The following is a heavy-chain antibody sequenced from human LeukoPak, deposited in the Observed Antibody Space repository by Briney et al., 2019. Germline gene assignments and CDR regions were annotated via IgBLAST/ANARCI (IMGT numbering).Heavy chain of an antibody. V-gene: IGHV5-51*01. CDR3: ATSESQTRFDY. Sequence: GESLKISCKGSGYSFSSYWIGWVRQMPGKGLEWMGIIYPGDSDTRYSPSFQGQVTISADKSISTAYLQWSSLRASDTAMYYCATSESQTRFDYWGQGTPVTVSS. CDR1: GYSFSSYW. J-gene: IGHJ4*02. D-gene: IGHD1/OR15-1a*01. CDR2: IYPGDSDT.